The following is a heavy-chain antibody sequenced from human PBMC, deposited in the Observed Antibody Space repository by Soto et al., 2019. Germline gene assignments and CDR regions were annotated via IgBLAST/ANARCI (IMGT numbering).Heavy chain of an antibody. CDR2: INHSGTI. Sequence: SETLSLTCAVYGGSFSGYYWTWIRQPPGKGLEWIGEINHSGTINFNPSLKSRLTISLDTSKKHFSLKLSSVTDADTAAYYCARADRTLVTSYSLDVWGQGTTVTV. V-gene: IGHV4-34*01. CDR1: GGSFSGYY. CDR3: ARADRTLVTSYSLDV. J-gene: IGHJ6*02. D-gene: IGHD2-21*02.